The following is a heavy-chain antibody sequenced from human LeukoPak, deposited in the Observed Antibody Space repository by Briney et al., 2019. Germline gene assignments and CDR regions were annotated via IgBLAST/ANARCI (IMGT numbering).Heavy chain of an antibody. J-gene: IGHJ4*02. D-gene: IGHD6-13*01. CDR3: TESLVH. Sequence: GGSLRLSCAASGFTFSDAWMTWVRLAPGKGLEWVGRITSKTNGGTTEYAAIVKGRFTISRDDSKDILFLQMDSLTTEDTAVYYCTESLVHWGQGARVTVSS. CDR2: ITSKTNGGTT. CDR1: GFTFSDAW. V-gene: IGHV3-15*01.